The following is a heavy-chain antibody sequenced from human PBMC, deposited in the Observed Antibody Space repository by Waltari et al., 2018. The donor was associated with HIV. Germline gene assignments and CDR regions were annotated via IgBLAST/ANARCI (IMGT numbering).Heavy chain of an antibody. CDR1: GYTFPGYY. V-gene: IGHV1-2*02. CDR3: ARDICNGGSCYSYYFDY. D-gene: IGHD2-15*01. CDR2: INPDNGGT. J-gene: IGHJ4*02. Sequence: QVQLVQSGAEVKKPGASVQISGKASGYTFPGYYMHWVRQAPGQGLEWMGWINPDNGGTKYAQKFQGRVTMTRDTSISTAYMELSRLRSDDTAVYYCARDICNGGSCYSYYFDYWGQGTLVTVSS.